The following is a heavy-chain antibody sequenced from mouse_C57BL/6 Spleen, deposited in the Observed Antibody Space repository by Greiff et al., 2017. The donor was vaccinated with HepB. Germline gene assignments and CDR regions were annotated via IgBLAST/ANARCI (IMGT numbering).Heavy chain of an antibody. CDR2: INPSTGGT. CDR3: ASYYGSSHWYFDV. Sequence: EVKLMESGPELVKPGASVKISCKASGYSFTGYYMNWVKQSPEKSLEWIGEINPSTGGTTYNQKFKAKATLTVDKSSSTAYMQLKSLTSEDSAVYYCASYYGSSHWYFDVWGTGTTVTVSS. D-gene: IGHD1-1*01. J-gene: IGHJ1*03. CDR1: GYSFTGYY. V-gene: IGHV1-42*01.